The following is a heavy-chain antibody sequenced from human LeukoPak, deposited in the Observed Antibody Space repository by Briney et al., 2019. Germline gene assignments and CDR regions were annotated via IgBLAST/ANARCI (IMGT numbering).Heavy chain of an antibody. V-gene: IGHV3-30*04. CDR3: ARESWAMVRGVIGDY. Sequence: PGRSLRLSCAASGFTLSSYAMHWVRQAPGKGLEWVAVISYDGSNKHYADSVKGRFTISRDNSKNTLYLQMNSLRAEDTAVYYCARESWAMVRGVIGDYWGQGTLVTVSS. CDR1: GFTLSSYA. CDR2: ISYDGSNK. J-gene: IGHJ4*02. D-gene: IGHD3-10*01.